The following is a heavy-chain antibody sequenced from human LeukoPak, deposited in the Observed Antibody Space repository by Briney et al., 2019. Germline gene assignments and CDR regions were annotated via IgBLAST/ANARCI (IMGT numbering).Heavy chain of an antibody. J-gene: IGHJ4*02. Sequence: PGGSLRLSCAASGFTFSSYSMNWVRQPPGKGLEWIGSIYYSGSTYYNPSLKSRVTISVDTSKNQFSLKLSSVTAADTAVYYCARHYASSGYYFDYWGQGTLVTVSS. V-gene: IGHV4-39*01. CDR3: ARHYASSGYYFDY. CDR2: IYYSGST. D-gene: IGHD3-22*01. CDR1: GFTFSSYSMN.